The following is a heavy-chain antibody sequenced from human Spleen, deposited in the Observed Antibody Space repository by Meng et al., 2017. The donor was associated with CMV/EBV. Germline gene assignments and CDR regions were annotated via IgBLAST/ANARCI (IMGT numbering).Heavy chain of an antibody. J-gene: IGHJ4*02. CDR2: INHSGST. D-gene: IGHD2-2*01. CDR3: ARDILGYCSSTSCTHGDY. Sequence: SETLSLTCAVYGESFSGYYWSWIRQPPGKGLEWIGEINHSGSTNYNPSLKSRVTISVDTSKNQFSLKLSSVTAADTAVYYCARDILGYCSSTSCTHGDYWGQGTLVTVSS. CDR1: GESFSGYY. V-gene: IGHV4-34*01.